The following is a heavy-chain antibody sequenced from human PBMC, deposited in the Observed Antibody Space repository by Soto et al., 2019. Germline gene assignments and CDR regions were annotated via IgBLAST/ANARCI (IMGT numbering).Heavy chain of an antibody. Sequence: PSETLSLTCAVYGGSFSGYYWSWIRQPPGKGLEWIGEINHSGSTNYNPSLKSRVTISVDTSKNQFSLKLSSVTAADTAVYYCGSLVGATDSSLDYWGQGTLVTVSS. V-gene: IGHV4-34*01. J-gene: IGHJ4*02. CDR1: GGSFSGYY. CDR2: INHSGST. CDR3: GSLVGATDSSLDY. D-gene: IGHD1-26*01.